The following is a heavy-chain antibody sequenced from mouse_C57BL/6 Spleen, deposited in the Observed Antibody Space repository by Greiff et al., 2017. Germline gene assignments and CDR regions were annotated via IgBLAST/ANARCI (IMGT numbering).Heavy chain of an antibody. D-gene: IGHD4-1*01. CDR3: ARRTNWDVRAMDY. Sequence: VQLQQPGAELVKPGASVKLSCKASGYTFTSYWMHWVKQRPGQGLEWIGKIDPSDSDTNYNQKFKGKSTLTVDKSSSTAYMQLRSLTSEDSAVYYCARRTNWDVRAMDYWGQGTSVTVSS. J-gene: IGHJ4*01. CDR2: IDPSDSDT. V-gene: IGHV1-69*01. CDR1: GYTFTSYW.